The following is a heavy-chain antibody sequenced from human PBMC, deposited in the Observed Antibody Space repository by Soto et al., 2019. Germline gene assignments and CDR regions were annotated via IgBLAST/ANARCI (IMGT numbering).Heavy chain of an antibody. CDR3: ARDQSRGQVFYYYMDV. CDR1: EFTFSTYA. V-gene: IGHV3-48*01. J-gene: IGHJ6*03. D-gene: IGHD3-10*01. Sequence: EVQLVESGGGLVQPGGSLRLSCAASEFTFSTYAMNWVRQPPGKGLEWVSYISSSSQNIRYTDSVKGRFTISIDNDKNSLYQQMNSLRAEDTAVYYCARDQSRGQVFYYYMDVWVKGTTVTVSS. CDR2: ISSSSQNI.